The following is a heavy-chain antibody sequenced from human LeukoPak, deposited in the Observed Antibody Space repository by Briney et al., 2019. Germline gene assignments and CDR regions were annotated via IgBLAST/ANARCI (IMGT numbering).Heavy chain of an antibody. CDR2: IYYSGST. D-gene: IGHD3-3*01. CDR1: GGSISSGDYY. CDR3: ARGSTYYDFWSGYYKLLDAFDI. Sequence: SETLSLTCTVSGGSISSGDYYWRWLRQPPGKGLEWIGYIYYSGSTYYNPSLKSRVTISVDTSKNQFSLKLSSVTAADTAVYYCARGSTYYDFWSGYYKLLDAFDIWGQGTMVTVSS. J-gene: IGHJ3*02. V-gene: IGHV4-30-4*01.